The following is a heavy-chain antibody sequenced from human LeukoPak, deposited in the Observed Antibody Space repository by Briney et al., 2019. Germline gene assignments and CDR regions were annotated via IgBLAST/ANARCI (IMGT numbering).Heavy chain of an antibody. V-gene: IGHV3-53*01. Sequence: LPGGSLRLSCAASGFTVSLNYMSWVRQAPGKGLEWISVIYSGGSTYYADSVKGRFTISRDDSKNTLYLQMNSLRAEDTAIYYCARAQWRTYSYYYMDVWGKGTTVTVSS. J-gene: IGHJ6*03. CDR1: GFTVSLNY. D-gene: IGHD6-19*01. CDR2: IYSGGST. CDR3: ARAQWRTYSYYYMDV.